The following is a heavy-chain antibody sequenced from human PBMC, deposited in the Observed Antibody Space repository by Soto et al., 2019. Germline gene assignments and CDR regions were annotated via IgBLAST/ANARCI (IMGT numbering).Heavy chain of an antibody. CDR1: GGTFSSYA. CDR2: IIPIFGTA. CDR3: ARDRAYYDILTGYHRAWYYYGMDV. Sequence: QVQLVQSGAEVKKPGSSVKVPCKASGGTFSSYAISWVRQAPGQGLEWMGGIIPIFGTANYAQKFQGRVTITADESTSTAYMELSSLRSEDTAVYYCARDRAYYDILTGYHRAWYYYGMDVWGQGTTVTVSS. D-gene: IGHD3-9*01. J-gene: IGHJ6*02. V-gene: IGHV1-69*01.